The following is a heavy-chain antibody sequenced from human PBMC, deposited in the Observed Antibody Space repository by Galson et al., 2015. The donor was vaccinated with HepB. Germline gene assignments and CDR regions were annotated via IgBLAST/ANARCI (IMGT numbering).Heavy chain of an antibody. CDR2: IKSKTDGGTT. J-gene: IGHJ3*02. D-gene: IGHD3-22*01. V-gene: IGHV3-15*07. CDR1: GFTFNNAW. Sequence: SLRLSCAASGFTFNNAWMTWVRQAPGKGLEWVGRIKSKTDGGTTDYAAPVQGRFIISRDDSKNTLYLQMNSLKTEDTDVYYCTRDYYDGSGPGPFDIWGQGTMVTVSS. CDR3: TRDYYDGSGPGPFDI.